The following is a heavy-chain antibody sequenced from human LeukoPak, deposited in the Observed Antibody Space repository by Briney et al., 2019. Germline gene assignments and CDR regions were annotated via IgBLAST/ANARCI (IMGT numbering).Heavy chain of an antibody. CDR3: ARSAEQQPAGYFDY. CDR1: GGSFSGYY. V-gene: IGHV4-34*01. D-gene: IGHD6-13*01. Sequence: PSETLSLTCADYGGSFSGYYWSWIRQPPGKGLEWIGEINHSGSTNYNPSLKSRVTISVDTSKNQFSLKLSSVTAADTAVYYCARSAEQQPAGYFDYWGQGTLVTVSS. CDR2: INHSGST. J-gene: IGHJ4*02.